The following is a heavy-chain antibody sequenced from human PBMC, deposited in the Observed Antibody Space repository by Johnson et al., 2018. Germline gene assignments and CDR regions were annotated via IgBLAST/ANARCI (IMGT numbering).Heavy chain of an antibody. D-gene: IGHD3-22*01. CDR3: ARDYRDYYDSRNYFYYCGLDV. CDR1: SNYA. V-gene: IGHV1-69*01. CDR2: IYPFFGTT. Sequence: SNYAISWVRQAPGQGLEWMGGIYPFFGTTNYAQRFQDRVTITADESTSTAYMELSSLRSEDTAVYYWARDYRDYYDSRNYFYYCGLDVWGQGTTVTVSS. J-gene: IGHJ6*02.